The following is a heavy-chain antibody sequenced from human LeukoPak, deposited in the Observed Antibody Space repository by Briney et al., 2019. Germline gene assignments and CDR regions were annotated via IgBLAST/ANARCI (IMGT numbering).Heavy chain of an antibody. D-gene: IGHD1-1*01. Sequence: GGSLRLSCAASGFTFSSFWMHWVRQAPGKGLVWVSRVNSDGSSTSSADSVKGRFTISRDNAKNTLYLQMNSLRAEDTAVYYCARDPTTAAPYGMDVWGQGTLVTVSS. CDR1: GFTFSSFW. J-gene: IGHJ6*02. CDR3: ARDPTTAAPYGMDV. CDR2: VNSDGSST. V-gene: IGHV3-74*01.